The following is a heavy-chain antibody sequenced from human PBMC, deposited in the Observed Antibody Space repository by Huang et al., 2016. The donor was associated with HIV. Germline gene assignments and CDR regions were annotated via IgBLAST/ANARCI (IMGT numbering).Heavy chain of an antibody. Sequence: QVQLQESGPGLVKPSETLSLTCTVSGGSINSYYWSWIRQPPGKGLEWIGYIHYSGSTIYNPSLKRRVNISVDTSKNQFSLKLSSVTAADTAMYYCARNYYDNVDWYFDLWGRGTLVTVSS. J-gene: IGHJ2*01. CDR2: IHYSGST. CDR1: GGSINSYY. D-gene: IGHD3-22*01. CDR3: ARNYYDNVDWYFDL. V-gene: IGHV4-59*01.